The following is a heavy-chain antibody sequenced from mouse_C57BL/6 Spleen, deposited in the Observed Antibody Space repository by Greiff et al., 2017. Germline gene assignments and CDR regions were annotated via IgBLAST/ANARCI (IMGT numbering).Heavy chain of an antibody. CDR1: GFNIKDDY. CDR2: IDPENGDT. D-gene: IGHD6-5*01. V-gene: IGHV14-4*01. J-gene: IGHJ3*01. Sequence: VQLQQSGAELVRPGASVKLSCTASGFNIKDDYMHWVKQRPEQGLEWIGWIDPENGDTEYASKFQGKATITADTSSNTAYLQLSSLTSEDTAVYYCTTGAYDKDAYWGQGTLVTVSA. CDR3: TTGAYDKDAY.